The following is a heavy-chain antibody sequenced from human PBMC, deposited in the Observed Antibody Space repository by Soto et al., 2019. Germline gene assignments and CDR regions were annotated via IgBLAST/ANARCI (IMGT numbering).Heavy chain of an antibody. CDR3: ARDPRTAVAGSFDY. CDR1: GFTFSSYD. CDR2: IWYDGTNK. D-gene: IGHD6-19*01. Sequence: GSLRLSCAASGFTFSSYDMHWVRQAPGKGLEWVAIIWYDGTNKYYADSVKGRFAISRDNSKNTVYLQMNSLRAEDTAVYHCARDPRTAVAGSFDYWGQGTLVTVSS. V-gene: IGHV3-33*01. J-gene: IGHJ4*02.